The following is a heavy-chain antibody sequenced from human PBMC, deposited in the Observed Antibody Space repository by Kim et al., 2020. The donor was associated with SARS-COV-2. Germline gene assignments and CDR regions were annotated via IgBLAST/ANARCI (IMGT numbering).Heavy chain of an antibody. D-gene: IGHD2-15*01. J-gene: IGHJ3*01. CDR1: GFTFSGQF. CDR2: ISSGSGNTI. Sequence: GGSLRLSCAASGFTFSGQFMNWIRQAPGKGLEWVSYISSGSGNTIFYADAVKGRFTISRDNAKTSLYLQINSLSAEDTADYYGAKVGHGWNAFDFWGQG. V-gene: IGHV3-11*01. CDR3: AKVGHGWNAFDF.